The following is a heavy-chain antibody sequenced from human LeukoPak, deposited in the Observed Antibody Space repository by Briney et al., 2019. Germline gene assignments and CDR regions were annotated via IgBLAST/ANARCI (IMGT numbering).Heavy chain of an antibody. CDR3: ARQKGLQFFDY. CDR1: GGSISGYY. Sequence: SETLSLTCTVSGGSISGYYWSWIRQPPGKGLEWIGYIYYSGSTNYNPSLKSRVTISVDTSKNQFSLKLSSVTAADTAVYYCARQKGLQFFDYWGQGTLVTVSS. D-gene: IGHD5-24*01. CDR2: IYYSGST. J-gene: IGHJ4*02. V-gene: IGHV4-59*08.